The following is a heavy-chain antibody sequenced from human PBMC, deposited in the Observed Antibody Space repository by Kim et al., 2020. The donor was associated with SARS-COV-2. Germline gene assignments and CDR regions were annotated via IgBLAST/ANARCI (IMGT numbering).Heavy chain of an antibody. CDR3: ARHRKYYYDSSGYYGNWFDP. CDR2: IYPGDSDT. J-gene: IGHJ5*02. V-gene: IGHV5-51*01. D-gene: IGHD3-22*01. CDR1: GYSFTSYW. Sequence: GESLKISCKGSGYSFTSYWIGWVRQMPGKGLEWMGIIYPGDSDTRYSPSFQGQVTISADKSISTAYLQWSSLKASDTAMYYCARHRKYYYDSSGYYGNWFDPWGQGTLVTVSS.